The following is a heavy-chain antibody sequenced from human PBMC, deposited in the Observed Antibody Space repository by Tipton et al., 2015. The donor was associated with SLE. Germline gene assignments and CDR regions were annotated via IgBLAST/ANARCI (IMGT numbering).Heavy chain of an antibody. V-gene: IGHV3-30*02. CDR2: IRYDGSNK. CDR3: AKGPPPLTIPRGGYYGMDV. CDR1: GFTFRNFG. D-gene: IGHD3-3*01. J-gene: IGHJ6*02. Sequence: SLRLSCAASGFTFRNFGIHWVRQAPGKGLEWVAFIRYDGSNKYYADSVKGRFTISRDNSKNTLYLQMNSLRAEDTAVYYCAKGPPPLTIPRGGYYGMDVWGQGTTVTVSS.